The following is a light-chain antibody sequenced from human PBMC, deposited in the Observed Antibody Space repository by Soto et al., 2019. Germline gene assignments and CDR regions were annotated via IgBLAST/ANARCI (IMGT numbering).Light chain of an antibody. CDR2: GAS. J-gene: IGKJ2*01. Sequence: EIVLTQSPDTLSLSPGERVTLSCRASQRMTNNFLAWFQQKPGLAPRLLIHGASTRASGVPDRFTGGGSGTDFVHTISRVEPEDFEGYYSQQYGRSPFTFGNGTQLQIK. CDR1: QRMTNNF. CDR3: QQYGRSPFT. V-gene: IGKV3-20*01.